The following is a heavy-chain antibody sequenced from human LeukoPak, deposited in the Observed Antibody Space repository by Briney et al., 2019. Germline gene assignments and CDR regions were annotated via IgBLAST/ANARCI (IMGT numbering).Heavy chain of an antibody. CDR1: GGTFSSYA. V-gene: IGHV1-69*13. Sequence: GASVKVSFKASGGTFSSYAISWVRQAPGQGLEWMGGIIPIFGTANYAQKFQGRVTITADESMSTAYMELSSLRSEDTAVYYCARDWAMRELPDLDAFDIWGQGTMVTVSS. CDR2: IIPIFGTA. D-gene: IGHD1-26*01. CDR3: ARDWAMRELPDLDAFDI. J-gene: IGHJ3*02.